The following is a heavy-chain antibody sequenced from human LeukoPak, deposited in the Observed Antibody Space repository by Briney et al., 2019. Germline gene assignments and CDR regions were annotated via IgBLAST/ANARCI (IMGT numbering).Heavy chain of an antibody. J-gene: IGHJ6*03. V-gene: IGHV4-34*01. CDR1: GGSFSGYY. D-gene: IGHD5-18*01. CDR2: INHSGST. Sequence: SETLSFTCAVYGGSFSGYYWSWIRQPPGKGMEWIGEINHSGSTNYNPSLKSRVTISVDTSKNQFSLKLSSVTAADTAVSYCARGGGYSYGYQYYYYYMDVWAKGPRSPFP. CDR3: ARGGGYSYGYQYYYYYMDV.